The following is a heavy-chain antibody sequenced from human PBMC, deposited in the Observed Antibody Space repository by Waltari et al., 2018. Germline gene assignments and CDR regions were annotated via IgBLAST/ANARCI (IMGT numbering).Heavy chain of an antibody. CDR1: GGSLSGYH. Sequence: QVQLQQWGAGLLKPSETLSLTCDVSGGSLSGYHWTWIRQPPGKGLEWIGEINDSGRTTYHPSREGRVTVSIDTANNQFSLRVRSVTAADTAVYYCARVFGYYYYYMDVWGKGTTVTISS. CDR3: ARVFGYYYYYMDV. D-gene: IGHD3-3*01. J-gene: IGHJ6*03. CDR2: INDSGRT. V-gene: IGHV4-34*02.